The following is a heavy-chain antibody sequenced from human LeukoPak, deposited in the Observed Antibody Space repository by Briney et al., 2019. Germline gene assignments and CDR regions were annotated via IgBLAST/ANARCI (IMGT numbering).Heavy chain of an antibody. Sequence: GSLRLSCAASGITVISNYMSWVRQAPGKGLEWVSGISAGGGSTYYADSVKGRFTISRDNSKNTLYLQMNSLKAEDTAIYYCAKGPAYCGGDCYWFDYWGQGSLVTVSS. CDR1: GITVISNY. J-gene: IGHJ4*02. CDR3: AKGPAYCGGDCYWFDY. CDR2: ISAGGGST. D-gene: IGHD2-21*02. V-gene: IGHV3-23*01.